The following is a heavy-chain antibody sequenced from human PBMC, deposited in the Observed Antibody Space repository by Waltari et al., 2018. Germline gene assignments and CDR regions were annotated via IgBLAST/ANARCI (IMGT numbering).Heavy chain of an antibody. V-gene: IGHV4-39*07. Sequence: QLQLQESGPGLVKPSETLSPTSPVLVAPITSISTSWGWFRQPPGKGLEWIGSIYYSGSTYYNPSLKSRVTISVDTSKNQFSLKLSSVTAADTAVYYCASPYGDYENWFDPWGQGTLVTVSS. CDR3: ASPYGDYENWFDP. J-gene: IGHJ5*02. D-gene: IGHD4-17*01. CDR1: VAPITSISTS. CDR2: IYYSGST.